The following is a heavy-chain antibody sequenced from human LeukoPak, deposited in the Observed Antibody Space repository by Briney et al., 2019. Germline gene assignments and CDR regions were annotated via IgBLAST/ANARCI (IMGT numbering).Heavy chain of an antibody. CDR1: GSRFTSYW. V-gene: IGHV5-51*01. CDR2: IYPGDSDT. J-gene: IGHJ4*02. Sequence: GASLQISCKGSGSRFTSYWIGWVRQMPGKGLEWMGIIYPGDSDTRYSPSFQGQVTISADKSISTAYLQWSSLKASDTAMYYCASGDFWSGYLVYWGQGTLVTVSS. D-gene: IGHD3-3*01. CDR3: ASGDFWSGYLVY.